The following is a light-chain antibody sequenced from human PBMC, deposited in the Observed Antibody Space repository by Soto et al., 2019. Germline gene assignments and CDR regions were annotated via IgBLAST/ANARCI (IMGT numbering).Light chain of an antibody. CDR2: EVS. CDR1: SSDVGGYNY. J-gene: IGLJ2*01. V-gene: IGLV2-8*01. Sequence: QSVLTQPPSASGSPGQSVTISCTGTSSDVGGYNYVSWYQQYPGKAPKLMIYEVSKRPSGVPHRFSGSKSGNTASLTVSGLQAEDEADYYCSSYADSVLFGGGTQLTVL. CDR3: SSYADSVL.